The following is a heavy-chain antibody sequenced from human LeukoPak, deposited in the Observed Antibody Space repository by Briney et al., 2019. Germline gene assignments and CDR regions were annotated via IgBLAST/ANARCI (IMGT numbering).Heavy chain of an antibody. Sequence: GGSLGLSCAASGFTVSSNYMSWVRQAPGKGLEWVSVIYSGGSTYYADSVKGRFTISRDNSKNTLYLQMNSLRAEDTAVYYCAKRARYCSSTSCYIEKGHPFDYWGQGTLVTVSS. V-gene: IGHV3-53*01. CDR3: AKRARYCSSTSCYIEKGHPFDY. CDR2: IYSGGST. CDR1: GFTVSSNY. J-gene: IGHJ4*02. D-gene: IGHD2-2*02.